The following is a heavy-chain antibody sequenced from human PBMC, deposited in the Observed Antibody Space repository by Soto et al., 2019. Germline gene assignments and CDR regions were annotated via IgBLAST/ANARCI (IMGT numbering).Heavy chain of an antibody. J-gene: IGHJ4*02. CDR3: ARSIVVVTALDY. CDR1: GYTFTSYA. Sequence: QVQLVQSGAEEKKPGASVKVSCKASGYTFTSYAMHWVRQAPGQRLEWMVWINAGNGNTKYSQKFQGRVTITRDTSASTAYMELSSLRSEDMAVYYCARSIVVVTALDYWGQGTLVTVSS. CDR2: INAGNGNT. D-gene: IGHD2-21*02. V-gene: IGHV1-3*05.